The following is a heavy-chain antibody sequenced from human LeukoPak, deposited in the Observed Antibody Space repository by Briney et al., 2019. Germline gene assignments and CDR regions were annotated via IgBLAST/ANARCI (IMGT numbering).Heavy chain of an antibody. CDR3: VRHSGYYYYYMDV. CDR1: GGSFSGYY. V-gene: IGHV4-39*01. J-gene: IGHJ6*03. Sequence: SETLSLTCAVYGGSFSGYYWGWIRQSPGKGLEWIGSMYYSGSTYYNPSLKSRVTISVDTSKNQFSLKLSSVTAADTALYYCVRHSGYYYYYMDVWGKGTTVTISS. CDR2: MYYSGST.